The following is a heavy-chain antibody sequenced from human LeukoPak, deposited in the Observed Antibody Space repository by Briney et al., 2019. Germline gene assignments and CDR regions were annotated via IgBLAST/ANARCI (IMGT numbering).Heavy chain of an antibody. V-gene: IGHV4-38-2*02. CDR1: GYSISSGYY. CDR2: IYHSGTT. D-gene: IGHD6-19*01. CDR3: ARGQARLAWLVP. J-gene: IGHJ5*02. Sequence: PSETLSLTCTVSGYSISSGYYWGWIRQPPGKGLEWIGTIYHSGTTYYNPSLKSRVTMSVDTSKSQFSLRLRSVTAADTAVYYCARGQARLAWLVPWGQGTLVTVCS.